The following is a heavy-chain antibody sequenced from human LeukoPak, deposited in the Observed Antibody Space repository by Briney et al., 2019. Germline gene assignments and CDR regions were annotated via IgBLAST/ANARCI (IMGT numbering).Heavy chain of an antibody. J-gene: IGHJ3*01. V-gene: IGHV3-21*01. D-gene: IGHD1-1*01. CDR3: ARRGTDASFFDV. CDR1: GFTFSSYT. CDR2: ISGDTTYI. Sequence: AGGSLRLSCAASGFTFSSYTMHWVRQITGERPEWVSSISGDTTYIYYADSVKGRFTISRDNTNTSLFLQMNGLRAEDTATYFCARRGTDASFFDVWGQGTMVTVSS.